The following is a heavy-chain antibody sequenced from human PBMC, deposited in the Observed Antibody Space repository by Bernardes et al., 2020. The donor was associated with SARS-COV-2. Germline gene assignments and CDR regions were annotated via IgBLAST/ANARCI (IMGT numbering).Heavy chain of an antibody. CDR2: IRQDGSDQ. V-gene: IGHV3-7*04. Sequence: GGSLRLSCAGSGFTFSSFWMSWVRQAPGRGLEWVANIRQDGSDQQYADSVKGRFTISRDISKTTLYLQMNGLRPEDTAIYFCAKDQGYWGKFGLWGRGTLVTVSS. CDR1: GFTFSSFW. J-gene: IGHJ2*01. D-gene: IGHD7-27*01. CDR3: AKDQGYWGKFGL.